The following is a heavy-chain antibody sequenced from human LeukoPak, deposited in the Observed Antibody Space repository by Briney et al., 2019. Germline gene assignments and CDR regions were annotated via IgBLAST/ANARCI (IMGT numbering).Heavy chain of an antibody. D-gene: IGHD3-3*01. J-gene: IGHJ5*02. Sequence: GGSLRLSCAASGFTFSNAWMSWVRQAPGKGLEWVSRIKSKTDGGTTDYAAPVKGRFTISRDDSKNTLYLQMNSLKTEDTAVYYCTTAHYDFWSGYYLSWGQGTLVTVSS. CDR2: IKSKTDGGTT. V-gene: IGHV3-15*01. CDR1: GFTFSNAW. CDR3: TTAHYDFWSGYYLS.